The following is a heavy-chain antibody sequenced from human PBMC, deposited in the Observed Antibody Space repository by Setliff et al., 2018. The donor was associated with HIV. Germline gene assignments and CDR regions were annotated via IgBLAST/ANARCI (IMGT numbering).Heavy chain of an antibody. Sequence: SVKVSCKASGDTFSNYVLSWVRQAPGQGLEWMGGIVLMSGTADYAQKFHGRVTITADKSTSTAYMELSSLRSEDTAVYYCARGYRSAWNSWFDAWGQGTRVTVSS. CDR1: GDTFSNYV. V-gene: IGHV1-69*06. J-gene: IGHJ5*02. CDR3: ARGYRSAWNSWFDA. D-gene: IGHD6-19*01. CDR2: IVLMSGTA.